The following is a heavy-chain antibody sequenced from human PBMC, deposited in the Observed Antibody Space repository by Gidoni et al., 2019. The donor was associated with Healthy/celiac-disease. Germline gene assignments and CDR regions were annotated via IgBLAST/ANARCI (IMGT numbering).Heavy chain of an antibody. D-gene: IGHD5-12*01. CDR3: ARERRDGYNYADY. CDR1: GCSFSGYY. Sequence: QVQLQQWGAGLLKPSETLSLTCAVYGCSFSGYYWSWIRQPPGKGLEWIGEIHHIGSTNYNPSLKSRVTISVDTSKNQFSLKLSSGTAADTAVYYCARERRDGYNYADYWGQGTLVTVSS. V-gene: IGHV4-34*01. CDR2: IHHIGST. J-gene: IGHJ4*02.